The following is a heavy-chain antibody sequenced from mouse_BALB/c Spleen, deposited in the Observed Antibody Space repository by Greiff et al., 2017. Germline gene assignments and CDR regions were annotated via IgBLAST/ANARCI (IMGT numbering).Heavy chain of an antibody. Sequence: EVQLVESGGGLVKPGGSLKLSCAASGFTFSDYYMYWVRQTPEKRLEWVATISDGGSYTYYPDSVKGRFTISRDNAKNNLYLQMSSLKSEDTAMYYCARAYYSSSPPYAMDYWGQGTSVTVSS. CDR2: ISDGGSYT. V-gene: IGHV5-4*02. CDR1: GFTFSDYY. J-gene: IGHJ4*01. CDR3: ARAYYSSSPPYAMDY. D-gene: IGHD1-1*01.